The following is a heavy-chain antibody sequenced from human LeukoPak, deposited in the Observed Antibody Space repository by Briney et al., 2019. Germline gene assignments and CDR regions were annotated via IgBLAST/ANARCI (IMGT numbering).Heavy chain of an antibody. CDR3: ARGGSYRSIDY. CDR1: GGTFSSYA. Sequence: EASVKVSCKASGGTFSSYAISWVRQAPGQGLEWMGRIIPIFGIANYAQKFQGRVTITADKSTSTAYMELSSLRSEDPAVYYCARGGSYRSIDYWGQGTLFTVSS. CDR2: IIPIFGIA. V-gene: IGHV1-69*04. D-gene: IGHD3-16*02. J-gene: IGHJ4*02.